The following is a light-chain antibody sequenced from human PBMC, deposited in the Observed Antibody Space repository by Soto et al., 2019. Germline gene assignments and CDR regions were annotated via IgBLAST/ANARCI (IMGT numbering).Light chain of an antibody. J-gene: IGLJ1*01. Sequence: QSALTQPASVSGSPGQSITISCTGTSSDVGTYNLVSWYQQHPGKAPKVMIYEGSKRPSGVSNRFSGSKSGNTASLTISGLQAEDEADYYGCSFAGSSTYVFGTGTKLTVL. CDR3: CSFAGSSTYV. V-gene: IGLV2-23*01. CDR1: SSDVGTYNL. CDR2: EGS.